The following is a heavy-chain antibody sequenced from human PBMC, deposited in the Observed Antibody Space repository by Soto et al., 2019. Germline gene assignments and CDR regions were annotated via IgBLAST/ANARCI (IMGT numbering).Heavy chain of an antibody. CDR2: ISSSSSYI. Sequence: GGSLRLSCAASGFTFSSYSMNWVRQAPGKGLEWVSSISSSSSYIYYADSVKGRFTISRDNAKNSLYLQMNSLRAEDTAVYYCARDNIRIAAQLNCDYWGQGTLGTVSA. J-gene: IGHJ4*02. CDR3: ARDNIRIAAQLNCDY. V-gene: IGHV3-21*01. CDR1: GFTFSSYS. D-gene: IGHD6-6*01.